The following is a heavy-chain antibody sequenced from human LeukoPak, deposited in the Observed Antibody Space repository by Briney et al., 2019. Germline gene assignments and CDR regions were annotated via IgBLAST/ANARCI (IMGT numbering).Heavy chain of an antibody. CDR3: AREYRGYYGSGSSVFDI. CDR1: GGSISSSSYY. Sequence: SETLSLTCTVSGGSISSSSYYWGWIRQPPGKGLEWIGSIYYSGSTYYNPSLKSRVTISVDTSKNQFSLQLNSVTPEDTAVYYCAREYRGYYGSGSSVFDIWGQGTMVTVSS. J-gene: IGHJ3*02. CDR2: IYYSGST. D-gene: IGHD3-10*01. V-gene: IGHV4-39*07.